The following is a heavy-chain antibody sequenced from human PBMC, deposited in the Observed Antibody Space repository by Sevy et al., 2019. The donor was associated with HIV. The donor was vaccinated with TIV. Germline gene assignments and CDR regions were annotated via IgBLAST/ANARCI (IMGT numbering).Heavy chain of an antibody. J-gene: IGHJ5*02. CDR2: IIPIFGTA. D-gene: IGHD3-16*01. Sequence: ASVKVSCKASGGTFSSYAISWVRQAPGQGLEWMGVIIPIFGTANYAQKFQGRVTITADESTRTAYMELSRRRSEDTAVYYCARDLGGARWFDPWGQGTLVTVSS. CDR1: GGTFSSYA. CDR3: ARDLGGARWFDP. V-gene: IGHV1-69*13.